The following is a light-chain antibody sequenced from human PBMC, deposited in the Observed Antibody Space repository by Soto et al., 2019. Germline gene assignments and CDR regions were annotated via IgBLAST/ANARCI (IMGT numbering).Light chain of an antibody. V-gene: IGKV3-11*01. CDR3: HQSSNWPPDT. CDR1: HRVSSY. Sequence: EIVMTQSPATLSLSPGDSATLSCRASHRVSSYLAWYQQRPGQAPRLIIYGAYTRATGIPARFSGSASGTDFTLTISSLEPEDFAVYYCHQSSNWPPDTCGQGTRLEIK. J-gene: IGKJ5*01. CDR2: GAY.